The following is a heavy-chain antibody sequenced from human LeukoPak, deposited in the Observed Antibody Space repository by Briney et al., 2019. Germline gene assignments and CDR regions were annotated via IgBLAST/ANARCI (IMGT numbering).Heavy chain of an antibody. V-gene: IGHV5-51*01. D-gene: IGHD1-26*01. CDR3: ARGYSGSYYFDY. CDR1: GYSFTSYW. Sequence: ESLKISCTGSGYSFTSYWIGWVRQMPGKGLEWMGIIYPSDSDTKYSPSFQGQVTISVDKSISTAYLQWSSLRASDTAIYYCARGYSGSYYFDYWGQGTLVTVSS. J-gene: IGHJ4*02. CDR2: IYPSDSDT.